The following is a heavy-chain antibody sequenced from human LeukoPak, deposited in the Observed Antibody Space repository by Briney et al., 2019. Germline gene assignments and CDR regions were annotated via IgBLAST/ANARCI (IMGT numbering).Heavy chain of an antibody. CDR3: SRDGGEGGNSAFDI. J-gene: IGHJ3*02. CDR1: GFTFSDYI. V-gene: IGHV3-72*01. Sequence: GGSLRLSCAASGFTFSDYILDWVRQAPGKGLEWVGRIRRGTNSYTTEYAASVKGRFTISRDDSKNSLYLHMNSLKTEDTAVYHCSRDGGEGGNSAFDIWGQGTMVTVSS. CDR2: IRRGTNSYTT. D-gene: IGHD3-16*01.